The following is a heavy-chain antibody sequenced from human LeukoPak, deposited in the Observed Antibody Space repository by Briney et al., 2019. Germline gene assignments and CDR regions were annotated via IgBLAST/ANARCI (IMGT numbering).Heavy chain of an antibody. V-gene: IGHV4-61*02. D-gene: IGHD3-10*01. CDR1: GDSISSGSFY. CDR3: ARSPRISMVRGAFEMDV. J-gene: IGHJ6*04. Sequence: PSETLSLTCSVSGDSISSGSFYWSWIRQPAGRGLEWIGRIYPSGRTNYNPSLKSRVTISLDTSKNQFSLKLSSVTAADTAVYYCARSPRISMVRGAFEMDVWGKGTTVTISS. CDR2: IYPSGRT.